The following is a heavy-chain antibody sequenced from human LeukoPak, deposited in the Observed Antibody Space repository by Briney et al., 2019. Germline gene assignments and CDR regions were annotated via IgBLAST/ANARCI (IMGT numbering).Heavy chain of an antibody. V-gene: IGHV4-4*07. CDR3: ARVSAMVFDY. J-gene: IGHJ4*02. CDR1: GGAISTYY. Sequence: SETLSLTCTVSGGAISTYYWSWIRQPAGKGLEWIERIYTSGNTNYSPSLKSRVTMSVDTSKNQFSLKLTSVTAADTALYYCARVSAMVFDYWGQGALVTVSS. D-gene: IGHD5-18*01. CDR2: IYTSGNT.